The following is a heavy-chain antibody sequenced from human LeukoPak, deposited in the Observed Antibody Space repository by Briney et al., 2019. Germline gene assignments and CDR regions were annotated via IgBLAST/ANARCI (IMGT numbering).Heavy chain of an antibody. V-gene: IGHV4-59*01. CDR2: VYYSGSP. CDR1: GGSISSSF. D-gene: IGHD3-22*01. CDR3: ARVFDDYYDSSAEPPLWFDP. J-gene: IGHJ5*02. Sequence: PPETLSLTCTVSGGSISSSFWSWIRQPPGMGLEWIGYVYYSGSPNYNPSLKSRVTISVDTSKNQFSLRLRSATAADTAVYYCARVFDDYYDSSAEPPLWFDPWGQGTLVTVSS.